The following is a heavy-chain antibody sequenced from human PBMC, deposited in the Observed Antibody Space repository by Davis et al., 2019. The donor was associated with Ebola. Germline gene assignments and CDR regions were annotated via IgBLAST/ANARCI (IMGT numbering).Heavy chain of an antibody. CDR1: GGSFSGYY. CDR2: IYYSGST. D-gene: IGHD3-22*01. J-gene: IGHJ3*02. Sequence: SETLSLTCAVYGGSFSGYYWSWIRQPPGKGLEWIGYIYYSGSTNYNPSLKSRVTISVDTSKNQFSLKLSSVTAADTAVYYCARETRSYYYDSSGYYSTFAFDIWGQGTMVTVSS. V-gene: IGHV4-59*01. CDR3: ARETRSYYYDSSGYYSTFAFDI.